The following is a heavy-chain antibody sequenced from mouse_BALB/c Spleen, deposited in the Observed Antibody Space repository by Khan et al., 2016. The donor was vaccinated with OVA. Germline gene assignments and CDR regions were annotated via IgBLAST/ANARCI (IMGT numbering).Heavy chain of an antibody. D-gene: IGHD2-1*01. CDR2: INPSDGDT. CDR3: TRSGYGTFAY. CDR1: GYTFTSYY. Sequence: QVQLQQSGAELVKPGASVKLSCKASGYTFTSYYMYWVKRRPGQGLEWIGEINPSDGDTNFNEKFKSKATLTVDKSSSTVYMQLSSLTSEDSAVYYCTRSGYGTFAYWGQGTLVTVSA. V-gene: IGHV1S81*02. J-gene: IGHJ3*01.